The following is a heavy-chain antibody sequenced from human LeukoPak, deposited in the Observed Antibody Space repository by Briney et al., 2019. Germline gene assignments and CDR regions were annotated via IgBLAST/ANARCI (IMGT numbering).Heavy chain of an antibody. CDR3: ASEYYDFWSGYYGY. V-gene: IGHV4-38-2*01. J-gene: IGHJ4*02. D-gene: IGHD3-3*01. CDR1: GYSISSGYY. Sequence: PSETLSLTCAVSGYSISSGYYWGWIRQPPGKGLEWIGSIYHSGSTYYNPSLKSRVTISIDTSKSQFSLKLSSVTAADTAVYYCASEYYDFWSGYYGYWGQGTLVTVSS. CDR2: IYHSGST.